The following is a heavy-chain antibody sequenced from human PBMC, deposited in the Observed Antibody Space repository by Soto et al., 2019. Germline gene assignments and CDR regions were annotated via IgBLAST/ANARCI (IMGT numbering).Heavy chain of an antibody. Sequence: SETLSLTCTVSGVPIRSYFWSWIRQPPGKGLDWIGSTYYTADTKYNPSLKSRVTMSVDTSKNQFSLRLSSVTAADTAIYYCATRITVFGLLIPPFDPWGQGTQVTVSS. D-gene: IGHD3-3*01. CDR1: GVPIRSYF. CDR2: TYYTADT. J-gene: IGHJ5*02. CDR3: ATRITVFGLLIPPFDP. V-gene: IGHV4-59*03.